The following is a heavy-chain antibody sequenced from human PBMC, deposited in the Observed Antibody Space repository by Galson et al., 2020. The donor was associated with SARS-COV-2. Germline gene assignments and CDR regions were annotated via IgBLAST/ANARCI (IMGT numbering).Heavy chain of an antibody. D-gene: IGHD3-3*01. Sequence: GESLKISCAASGFTFSSYAMSWVRQAPGKGLEWVSAISGSGGSTYYADSVKGRFTISRDNSKNTLYLQMNSLRAEDTAVYYCAKDFWSGIRVKGADYWGQGTLVTVSS. CDR2: ISGSGGST. J-gene: IGHJ4*02. V-gene: IGHV3-23*01. CDR1: GFTFSSYA. CDR3: AKDFWSGIRVKGADY.